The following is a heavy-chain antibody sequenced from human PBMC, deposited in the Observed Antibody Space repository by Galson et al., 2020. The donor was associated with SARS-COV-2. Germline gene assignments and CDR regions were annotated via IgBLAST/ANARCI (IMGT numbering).Heavy chain of an antibody. CDR2: IYSEGSST. Sequence: ALHGEYLKISCAASGFTFSSYWMHWVRQAPGKGLVWVSRIYSEGSSTSYADSVKGRFTISGDNAKNTLYLQMNSLRAEDTAVYYCARGDMGNDYFDYWGQGTLVTVSS. CDR3: ARGDMGNDYFDY. D-gene: IGHD7-27*01. V-gene: IGHV3-74*01. CDR1: GFTFSSYW. J-gene: IGHJ4*02.